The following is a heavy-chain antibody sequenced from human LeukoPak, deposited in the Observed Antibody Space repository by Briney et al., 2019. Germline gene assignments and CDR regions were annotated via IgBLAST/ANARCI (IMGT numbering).Heavy chain of an antibody. Sequence: VGSLRLSCAASGFTFSSYAMHWVRQAPGKGLEWVAVISYDGSNKYYADSVKGRFTISRDNSKNTLYLQMNSLRAEDTAVYYCARDMKPYSSAWYIWHYWGQGTLVTVSS. V-gene: IGHV3-30*04. CDR3: ARDMKPYSSAWYIWHY. CDR1: GFTFSSYA. D-gene: IGHD6-19*01. CDR2: ISYDGSNK. J-gene: IGHJ4*02.